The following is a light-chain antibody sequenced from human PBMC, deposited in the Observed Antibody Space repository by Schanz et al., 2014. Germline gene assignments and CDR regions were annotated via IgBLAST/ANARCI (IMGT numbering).Light chain of an antibody. CDR3: QDYTSWT. Sequence: EIVMTQSPATLSVSPGERATLSCRASQSVGTDLAWYQQKAGQAPRLLFYDASTRATGIPARFSGSGSGTEFTLTITSLQSEDFATYCLQDYTSWTFGQGTKVEFK. CDR2: DAS. CDR1: QSVGTD. V-gene: IGKV3-15*01. J-gene: IGKJ1*01.